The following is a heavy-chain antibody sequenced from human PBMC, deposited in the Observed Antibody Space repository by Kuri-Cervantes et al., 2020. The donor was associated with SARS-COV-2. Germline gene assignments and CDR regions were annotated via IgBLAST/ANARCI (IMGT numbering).Heavy chain of an antibody. CDR2: IRFDGSDE. V-gene: IGHV3-30*02. J-gene: IGHJ3*02. CDR1: AFNFSTFG. CDR3: AHKGGYSYVNDAFDI. D-gene: IGHD5-18*01. Sequence: GESLKISCAASAFNFSTFGIHWVRQAPGKGLEWVAFIRFDGSDEFYADSVKGRFIISRDNSKNTLYLQMNSLRAEDTAVYYCAHKGGYSYVNDAFDIWGQGTMVTVSS.